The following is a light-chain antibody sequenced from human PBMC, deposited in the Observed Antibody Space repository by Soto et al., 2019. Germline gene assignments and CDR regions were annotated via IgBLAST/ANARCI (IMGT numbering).Light chain of an antibody. J-gene: IGKJ1*01. CDR1: QSISSW. CDR3: QQYNSYWT. V-gene: IGKV1-5*01. CDR2: DAS. Sequence: IQMTQSPSTLSASVGDRVTITCRASQSISSWLAWYQQKPGKAPKLLIYDASSLESGVPSRFSGSGSGTEFTLTISSLQPDDFATYYCQQYNSYWTVGKGTKV.